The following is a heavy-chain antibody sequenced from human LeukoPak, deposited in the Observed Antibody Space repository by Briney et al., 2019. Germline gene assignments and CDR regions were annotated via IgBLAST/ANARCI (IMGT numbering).Heavy chain of an antibody. J-gene: IGHJ4*02. CDR3: AKEIWPTVTTPGHTHFDY. CDR2: ISSSGSTI. Sequence: GGSLRLSCAASGFTFSSYEMNWVRQAPGKGLEWVSYISSSGSTIYYADSVKGRFTISRDNSKNTLCLQMNSLRAEDTAVYYCAKEIWPTVTTPGHTHFDYWGQGTLVTVSS. V-gene: IGHV3-48*03. CDR1: GFTFSSYE. D-gene: IGHD4-17*01.